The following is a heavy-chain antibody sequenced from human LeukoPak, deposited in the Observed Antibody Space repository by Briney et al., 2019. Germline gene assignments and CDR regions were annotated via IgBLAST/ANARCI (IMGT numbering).Heavy chain of an antibody. V-gene: IGHV1-2*02. Sequence: ASVKVSCKASGYTFTGYYMHWVRQAPGQGLEWMGWFNPYSGGTNYAEKFQGRVTMTRDTSITTAYMELSSLRSDDTAMYYCATLRRSGWYIGDWGQGTLVTVSS. D-gene: IGHD6-19*01. CDR2: FNPYSGGT. CDR1: GYTFTGYY. J-gene: IGHJ4*02. CDR3: ATLRRSGWYIGD.